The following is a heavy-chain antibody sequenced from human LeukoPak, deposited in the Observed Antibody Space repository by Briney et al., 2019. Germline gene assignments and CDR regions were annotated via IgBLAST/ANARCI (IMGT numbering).Heavy chain of an antibody. CDR1: GYTFTGYY. V-gene: IGHV1-2*02. CDR3: ARVYPEGYYDSSGYYPYGY. Sequence: VASVKVSCRASGYTFTGYYMHWVRQAPGQGLEWMGWINPNSGGTNYAQKLQGRVTMTRDTSNSTAYMELSRLRSDDTAVYYCARVYPEGYYDSSGYYPYGYWGQGTLVTVSS. D-gene: IGHD3-22*01. CDR2: INPNSGGT. J-gene: IGHJ4*02.